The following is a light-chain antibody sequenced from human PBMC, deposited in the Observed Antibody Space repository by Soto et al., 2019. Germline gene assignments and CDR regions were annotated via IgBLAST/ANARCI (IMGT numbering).Light chain of an antibody. J-gene: IGKJ1*01. V-gene: IGKV3-20*01. CDR1: QSVNDDY. CDR2: GAS. CDR3: HRYGSSPT. Sequence: VVTQSPGTLSLSPGERASLSCRASQSVNDDYLAWYQQKPGQAPRLLIYGASSRATGIPDRFSGSGSGTDFTLTISRLEPEESAVYYWHRYGSSPTVGQGTKV.